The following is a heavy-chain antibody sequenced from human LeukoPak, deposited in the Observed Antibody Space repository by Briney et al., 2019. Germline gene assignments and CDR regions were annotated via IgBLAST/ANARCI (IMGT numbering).Heavy chain of an antibody. CDR1: GYTFTDYY. CDR3: ATHYGSDDAFDI. CDR2: INPNSGGT. D-gene: IGHD3-10*01. Sequence: ASVKVSCKASGYTFTDYYMHWVRQAPGQGLEWMGWINPNSGGTNYAQKFQGRVTMTRDTSISTAYMELSRLRSDDTAVYYCATHYGSDDAFDIWGQGTMVTVSS. V-gene: IGHV1-2*02. J-gene: IGHJ3*02.